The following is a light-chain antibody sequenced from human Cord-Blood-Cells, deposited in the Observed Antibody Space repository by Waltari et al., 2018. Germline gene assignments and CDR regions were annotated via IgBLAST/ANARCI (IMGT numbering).Light chain of an antibody. CDR3: CSYAGSSTYV. CDR1: TRDAGSDNL. CDR2: EGS. Sequence: QSALTQPASVSGSPGQSITISCTGPTRDAGSDNLVSCEQQHPGKAPKPLIYEGSKRPSGVSNRFSGSKSGNTASLTISGLQAEDEADYYCCSYAGSSTYVFGTGTKVTVL. V-gene: IGLV2-23*01. J-gene: IGLJ1*01.